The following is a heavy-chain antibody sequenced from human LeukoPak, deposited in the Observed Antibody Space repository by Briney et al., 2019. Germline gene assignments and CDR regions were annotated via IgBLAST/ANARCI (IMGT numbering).Heavy chain of an antibody. V-gene: IGHV3-7*01. CDR3: ASRVVSSSDY. D-gene: IGHD3-3*01. J-gene: IGHJ4*02. Sequence: EWVANIKQDGSEKSYVDSVKGRFTISRDNAKNSLYLQMNSLRAEDTAVYYCASRVVSSSDYWGQGTLVTVST. CDR2: IKQDGSEK.